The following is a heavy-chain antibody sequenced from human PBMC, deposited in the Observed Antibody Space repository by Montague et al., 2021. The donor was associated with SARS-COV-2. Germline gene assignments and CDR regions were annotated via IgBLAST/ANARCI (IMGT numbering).Heavy chain of an antibody. D-gene: IGHD3-10*01. Sequence: SETLSLTCTVSGGSISSSNCYWVRHPPPKGLGRVGIRSYYGSASTNYNPSLRSRVTISVDTSKNQFSVKLSSVTAADTAVYYCARPHGSGPGCGAFDIWGQGTMVTVSS. V-gene: IGHV4-39*01. CDR1: GGSISSSNCY. CDR2: YYGSAST. J-gene: IGHJ3*02. CDR3: ARPHGSGPGCGAFDI.